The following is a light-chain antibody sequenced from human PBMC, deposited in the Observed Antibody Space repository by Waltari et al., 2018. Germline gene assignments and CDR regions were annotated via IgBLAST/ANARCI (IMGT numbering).Light chain of an antibody. V-gene: IGKV1-5*03. Sequence: DLQMTQSPSTLSASVGDRVTITCRASQSISPWLAWYQQKPGKAPTLLIYKASSLQSGVPSRFSGSGSGAEFTLTISSLQPDDFATYYCQQYNSYPYTFGQGTKLEI. CDR2: KAS. J-gene: IGKJ2*01. CDR1: QSISPW. CDR3: QQYNSYPYT.